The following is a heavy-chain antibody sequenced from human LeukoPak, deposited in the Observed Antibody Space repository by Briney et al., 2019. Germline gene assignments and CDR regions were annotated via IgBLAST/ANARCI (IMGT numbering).Heavy chain of an antibody. CDR1: GYTFTGYY. CDR3: GREKVGSRYNRPDP. V-gene: IGHV1-2*02. J-gene: IGHJ5*02. Sequence: ASVKVSCKASGYTFTGYYIHWVRQAPGQGLEWMGWINPNSGGTNYAQKFQGRVTMTRDTSISTAYMELSRLRSDDTAVYYCGREKVGSRYNRPDPWGQGTLVTVSS. CDR2: INPNSGGT.